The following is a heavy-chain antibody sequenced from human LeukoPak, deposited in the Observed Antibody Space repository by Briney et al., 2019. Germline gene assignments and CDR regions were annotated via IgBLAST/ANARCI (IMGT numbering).Heavy chain of an antibody. D-gene: IGHD3-10*01. V-gene: IGHV4-59*01. Sequence: PSETLSLTCTVSGGSISSYYWSWIRQPPGEGLEWIGYIYYSGSTNYNPSLKSRVTISVDTSKNQFSLKLSFVTAADTAVYYCARSRPGITMVLRPGANGMDVWGQGTTVTVSS. CDR2: IYYSGST. CDR3: ARSRPGITMVLRPGANGMDV. CDR1: GGSISSYY. J-gene: IGHJ6*02.